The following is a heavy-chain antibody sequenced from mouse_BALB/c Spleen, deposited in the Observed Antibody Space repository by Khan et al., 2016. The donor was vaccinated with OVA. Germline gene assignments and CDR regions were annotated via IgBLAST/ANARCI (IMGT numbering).Heavy chain of an antibody. CDR1: GYTFTSYT. D-gene: IGHD2-14*01. J-gene: IGHJ3*01. CDR3: VRDGAYHRIDGWCAY. Sequence: QMQLQQSGAELARPGASVKMSCKASGYTFTSYTIHWIKLRPGQGLEWIGYINPSNGYSNYNQKFKDKVTLTADKSSTTAYMQLSSLTSDDSAVYNCVRDGAYHRIDGWCAYWGLGTLVTVSA. V-gene: IGHV1-4*01. CDR2: INPSNGYS.